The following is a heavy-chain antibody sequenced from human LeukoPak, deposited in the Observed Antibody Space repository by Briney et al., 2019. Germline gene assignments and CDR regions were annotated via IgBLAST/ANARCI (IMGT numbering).Heavy chain of an antibody. CDR1: GGSISSYY. CDR2: INHSGST. CDR3: ARALGYSSSWYGY. J-gene: IGHJ4*02. Sequence: SETLSLTCTVSGGSISSYYWSWIRQPPGKGLEWIGEINHSGSTNYNPSLKSRVTISVDTSKNQFSLKLSSVTAADTAVYYCARALGYSSSWYGYWGQGTLVTVSS. V-gene: IGHV4-34*01. D-gene: IGHD6-13*01.